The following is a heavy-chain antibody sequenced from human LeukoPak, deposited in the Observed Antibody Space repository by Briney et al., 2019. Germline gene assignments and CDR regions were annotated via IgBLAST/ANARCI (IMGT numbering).Heavy chain of an antibody. CDR3: AIGGVISTNFDY. V-gene: IGHV1-18*01. CDR1: GYTFTSYG. D-gene: IGHD3-16*02. Sequence: ASVKVSCKASGYTFTSYGISWVRQAPGQGLEWLGWISTYNGNTHYAQKLQGRVTMTTDTSTTTAYMELRSLRSDDTAVYYCAIGGVISTNFDYWGQGTLVTVSS. CDR2: ISTYNGNT. J-gene: IGHJ4*02.